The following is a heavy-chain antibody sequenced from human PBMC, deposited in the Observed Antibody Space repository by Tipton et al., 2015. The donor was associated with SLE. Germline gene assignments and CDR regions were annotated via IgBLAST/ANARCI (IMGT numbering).Heavy chain of an antibody. J-gene: IGHJ3*02. CDR2: ITNSGTT. Sequence: TLSLTCTVSGGSIRSGGYYSTCIPQHPGKGLESIGYITNSGTTYYNPSLNSRVTLSVDASKNQFSLKLTSVSAANTAVYYCAGGVDFDIWGQGTMVTASS. CDR3: AGGVDFDI. CDR1: GGSIRSGGYY. V-gene: IGHV4-31*03.